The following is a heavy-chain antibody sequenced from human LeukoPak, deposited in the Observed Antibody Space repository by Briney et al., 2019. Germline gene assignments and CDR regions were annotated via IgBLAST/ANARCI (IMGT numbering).Heavy chain of an antibody. CDR1: GFTFSSYS. V-gene: IGHV3-21*01. D-gene: IGHD1-26*01. CDR2: ISSSSSYI. J-gene: IGHJ6*03. CDR3: ARDYGGSFAPWDYYMDV. Sequence: GGSLRLSCAASGFTFSSYSMNWVRQAPGKGLEWVSSISSSSSYICYADSVKGRFTISRDNAKYSHYLQMNSLRAEDTAVYYCARDYGGSFAPWDYYMDVWGRGTTVTVSS.